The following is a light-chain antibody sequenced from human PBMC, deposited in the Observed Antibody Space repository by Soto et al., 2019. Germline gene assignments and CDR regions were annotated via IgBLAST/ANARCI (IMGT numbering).Light chain of an antibody. CDR3: MQGTHSWT. CDR2: KVS. Sequence: DVVMTQSPLSLPVTLGQPASISCRSSQSLVYSDGNTYLNWFQQRPGXSPXRLIYKVSNRDSGVPDRFSGSGSGTDFPLKISRVEAEDVGVYDCMQGTHSWTFGQGTKVDIK. J-gene: IGKJ1*01. CDR1: QSLVYSDGNTY. V-gene: IGKV2-30*01.